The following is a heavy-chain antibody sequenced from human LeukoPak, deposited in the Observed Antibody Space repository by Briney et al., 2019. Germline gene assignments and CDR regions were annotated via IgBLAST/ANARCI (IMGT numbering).Heavy chain of an antibody. CDR1: GGTSSSYA. J-gene: IGHJ5*02. V-gene: IGHV1-69*13. D-gene: IGHD6-13*01. CDR2: IIPIFGTA. Sequence: GASVKVSCEASGGTSSSYAISWVRQVPGQGLEWMGGIIPIFGTANYAQKFQGRVTITADESTSTAYMELSSLRSEDTAVYYCARDSVSSSWYPDWFDPWGQGTLVTVSS. CDR3: ARDSVSSSWYPDWFDP.